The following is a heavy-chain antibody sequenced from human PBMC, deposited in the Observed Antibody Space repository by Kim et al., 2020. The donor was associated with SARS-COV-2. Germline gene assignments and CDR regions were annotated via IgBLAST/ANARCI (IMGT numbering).Heavy chain of an antibody. CDR3: ARAPRGEYQHYYDF. CDR2: IFNGATT. CDR1: GGSVNTGSYC. D-gene: IGHD2-2*01. J-gene: IGHJ4*01. Sequence: SETLSLTCTVSGGSVNTGSYCWNWIRQAPGKGLEWLGFIFNGATTNYNPSLKSRVTVSVDTSKNQFSLKLSSVTAADTAVYYCARAPRGEYQHYYDFWG. V-gene: IGHV4-61*01.